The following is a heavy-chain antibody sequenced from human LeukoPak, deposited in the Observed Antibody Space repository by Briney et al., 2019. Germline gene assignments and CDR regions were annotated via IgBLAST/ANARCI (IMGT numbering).Heavy chain of an antibody. D-gene: IGHD3-10*01. CDR1: GGTFSSYA. J-gene: IGHJ6*03. V-gene: IGHV1-8*03. CDR2: MNPNSGNT. CDR3: AREYYYGSGRMDV. Sequence: ASVKVSCKASGGTFSSYAISWVRQATGQGLEWMGWMNPNSGNTGYAQKFQGRVTITRNTSISTAYMELSSLRSEDTAVYYCAREYYYGSGRMDVWGKGTTVTVSS.